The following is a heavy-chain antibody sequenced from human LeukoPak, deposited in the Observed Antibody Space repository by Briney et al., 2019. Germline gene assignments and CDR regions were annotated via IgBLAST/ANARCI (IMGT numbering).Heavy chain of an antibody. J-gene: IGHJ4*02. CDR3: ARDRGYSEYVFAY. CDR2: INLNAGTV. Sequence: AWVRLACEASGYRFTSRYMYWVRQGHGQGLEWLGIINLNAGTVTHAQKFQGRVSMTRDVSTRAVYLELSGVSSEDTALYYCARDRGYSEYVFAYWGQGTLVTVSS. V-gene: IGHV1-46*01. D-gene: IGHD4-11*01. CDR1: GYRFTSRY.